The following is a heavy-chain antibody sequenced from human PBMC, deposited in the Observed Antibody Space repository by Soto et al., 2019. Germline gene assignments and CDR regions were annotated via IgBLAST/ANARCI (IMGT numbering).Heavy chain of an antibody. Sequence: SETLSLTCTVSGGSISSSSYYWGWIRQPPGKGLEWIGSIYYSGSTYYNPSLKSRVTISVDTSKNQFSLKLSSVTAADTAVYYCARQGYGILTGYYPPSHYGMDVWGQGTTVTVSS. D-gene: IGHD3-9*01. CDR3: ARQGYGILTGYYPPSHYGMDV. J-gene: IGHJ6*02. V-gene: IGHV4-39*01. CDR1: GGSISSSSYY. CDR2: IYYSGST.